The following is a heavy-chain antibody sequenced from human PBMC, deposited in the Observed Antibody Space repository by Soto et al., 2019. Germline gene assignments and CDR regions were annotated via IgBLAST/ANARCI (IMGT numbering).Heavy chain of an antibody. Sequence: PGGSLRLSCASSGFTFXSYAMSWVRQAPGKGLEWVSAISGSGGSTYYADSVKGRFTISRDNSKNTLYLQMNSLRAEDTAVYYCARVVIRGAVSPVDYWGQGTLVTVSS. CDR2: ISGSGGST. CDR3: ARVVIRGAVSPVDY. CDR1: GFTFXSYA. D-gene: IGHD2-21*01. V-gene: IGHV3-23*01. J-gene: IGHJ4*02.